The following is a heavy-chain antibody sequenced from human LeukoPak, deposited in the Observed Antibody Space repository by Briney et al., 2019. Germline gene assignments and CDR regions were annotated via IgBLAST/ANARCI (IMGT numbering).Heavy chain of an antibody. CDR2: ISSSGSTI. CDR3: ARDGDYGDYPDY. V-gene: IGHV3-48*03. CDR1: GFTFSSYE. J-gene: IGHJ4*02. Sequence: GGSLRLSCAASGFTFSSYEMNWVRQALGKGLEWVSYISSSGSTIYYADSVKGRFTISRDNAKNSLYLQMNSLRAEDTAVYYCARDGDYGDYPDYWGQGTLVTVSS. D-gene: IGHD4-17*01.